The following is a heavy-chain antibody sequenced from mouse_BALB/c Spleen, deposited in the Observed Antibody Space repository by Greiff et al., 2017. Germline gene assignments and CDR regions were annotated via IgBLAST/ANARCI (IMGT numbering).Heavy chain of an antibody. V-gene: IGHV1S56*01. J-gene: IGHJ2*01. CDR2: IYPGNVNT. CDR3: ARDRDFDF. D-gene: IGHD3-2*01. CDR1: GYTFTSYY. Sequence: QVQLQQSGPELVKPGASVRISCKASGYTFTSYYIHWVTQRPGQGLEWIGWIYPGNVNTKYNEKFKGKATLTADKSSSTAYMQLSSLTSVDSAVSFCARDRDFDFWGQGTTLTVSS.